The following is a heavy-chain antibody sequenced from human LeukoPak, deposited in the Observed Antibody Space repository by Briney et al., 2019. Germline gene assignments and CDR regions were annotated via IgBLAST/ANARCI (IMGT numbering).Heavy chain of an antibody. CDR3: VKSRSSDRAGYFDY. CDR2: SGSGGIT. CDR1: GFTFSYYA. D-gene: IGHD6-19*01. Sequence: GGSLRLSCVASGFTFSYYAMSWVRQAPGKGLEWVSFSGSGGITYFADSVKGRFTISRDNSKNTLHLQMSYLRAEDTGLYYCVKSRSSDRAGYFDYWGQGTLVTVSS. J-gene: IGHJ4*02. V-gene: IGHV3-23*01.